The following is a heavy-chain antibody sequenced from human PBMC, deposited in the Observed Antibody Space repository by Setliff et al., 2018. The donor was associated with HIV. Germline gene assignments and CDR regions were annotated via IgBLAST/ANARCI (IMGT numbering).Heavy chain of an antibody. Sequence: GASVKVSCKASGYSFTDYYIHWVRQAPGQGLEWMGWINPKSDGTNYAQKFQGWITMTRDTSISTAYMELSRLRSDDTAVYYCARCGRDGYNLNYWGQGTLVTVSS. D-gene: IGHD5-12*01. CDR3: ARCGRDGYNLNY. CDR2: INPKSDGT. J-gene: IGHJ4*02. V-gene: IGHV1-2*04. CDR1: GYSFTDYY.